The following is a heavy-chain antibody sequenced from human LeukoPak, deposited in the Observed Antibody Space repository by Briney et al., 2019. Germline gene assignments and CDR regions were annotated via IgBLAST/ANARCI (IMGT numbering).Heavy chain of an antibody. V-gene: IGHV1-2*02. CDR1: GYTFTGYY. CDR2: INPNSGGT. Sequence: ASVTVSCKASGYTFTGYYMHWVRQAPGQGLEWMGWINPNSGGTNYAQKFQGRVTMTRDTSISTAYMELSRLRSDDTAVYYCARVAITMVRGVVNWFDPWGQGTLVTVSS. J-gene: IGHJ5*02. CDR3: ARVAITMVRGVVNWFDP. D-gene: IGHD3-10*01.